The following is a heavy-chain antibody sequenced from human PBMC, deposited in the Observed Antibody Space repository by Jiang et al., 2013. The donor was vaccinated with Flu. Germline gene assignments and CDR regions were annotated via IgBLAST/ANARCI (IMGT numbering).Heavy chain of an antibody. D-gene: IGHD6-13*01. Sequence: KPTQTLTLTCTFSGFSLSTSGMCVSWIRQPPGKALEWLARIDWDDDKYYSTSLKTRLTISKDTSKNQVVLTMTNMDPVDTATYYCARIRMYSSSWYPLDYWGQGTLVTVSS. CDR1: GFSLSTSGMC. CDR3: ARIRMYSSSWYPLDY. J-gene: IGHJ4*02. V-gene: IGHV2-70*11. CDR2: IDWDDDK.